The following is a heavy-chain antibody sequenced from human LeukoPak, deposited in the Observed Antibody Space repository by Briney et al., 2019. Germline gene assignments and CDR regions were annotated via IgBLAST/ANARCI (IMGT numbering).Heavy chain of an antibody. CDR2: ISSSSSYI. V-gene: IGHV3-21*01. CDR3: ARGESHYGDYPLDY. D-gene: IGHD4-17*01. CDR1: GFTFSSYS. J-gene: IGHJ4*02. Sequence: GGSLRLSCAASGFTFSSYSMNWVRQAPGKGLEWVSSISSSSSYIYYADSVKGRFTISRDNAKNSLYLQMNSLRVEDAAVYYCARGESHYGDYPLDYCGQGTLVTVSS.